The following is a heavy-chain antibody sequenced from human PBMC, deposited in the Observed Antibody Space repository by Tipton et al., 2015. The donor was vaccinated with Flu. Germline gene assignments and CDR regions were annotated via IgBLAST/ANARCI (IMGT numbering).Heavy chain of an antibody. D-gene: IGHD3-10*01. V-gene: IGHV4-61*02. J-gene: IGHJ4*02. CDR3: ARIYYYGSGDYYLDS. Sequence: TLSLTCTVSGGSISSGSYYWSWIRQPAGKGLEWIGRIYTTGSTNYNPSLKSRVTISADTFKNKFSLELRSVTAADTAVYYCARIYYYGSGDYYLDSWGQGTLVTVSS. CDR2: IYTTGST. CDR1: GGSISSGSYY.